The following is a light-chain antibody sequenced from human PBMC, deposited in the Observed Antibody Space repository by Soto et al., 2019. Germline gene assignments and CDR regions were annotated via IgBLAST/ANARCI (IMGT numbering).Light chain of an antibody. CDR2: AAT. V-gene: IGKV1-17*01. Sequence: IQMTQSPSSLSASVGDRVTITCRPSQGIRNDLGWYQQKPGKAPKLLIYAATNLETGVPSRFSGSGSGTDFKFTISSLQPEDVATYYCQQHDPFPALTFGGGTKVDIK. CDR3: QQHDPFPALT. CDR1: QGIRND. J-gene: IGKJ4*01.